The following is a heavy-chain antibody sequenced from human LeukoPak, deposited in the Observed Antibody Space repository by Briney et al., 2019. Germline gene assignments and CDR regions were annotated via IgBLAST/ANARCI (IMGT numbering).Heavy chain of an antibody. Sequence: SETLSLTCTVSGGSIISNNYYWGRLRQPPGKVLKWIGSLHSSGSTGSAPPLRSRVTISVDTSKNPDSLKLSSVTAAYTAVYYCARLDRYPNGWKYFQRWGQGKVVTVSP. V-gene: IGHV4-39*01. CDR2: LHSSGST. D-gene: IGHD2-8*01. CDR3: ARLDRYPNGWKYFQR. J-gene: IGHJ1*01. CDR1: GGSIISNNYY.